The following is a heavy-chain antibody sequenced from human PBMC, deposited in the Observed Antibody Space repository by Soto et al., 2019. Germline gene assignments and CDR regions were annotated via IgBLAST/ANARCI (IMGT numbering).Heavy chain of an antibody. CDR2: IYYSGST. J-gene: IGHJ5*02. V-gene: IGHV4-59*08. CDR3: ARLDVLLWFQHQREENWFDP. Sequence: QVQLQESGPGLVKPSETLSLTCTVSGGSISSYYWSWIRQPPGKGLEWIGYIYYSGSTNYNPSLKSRVTISVDTSKNQFSLKLSSVTAADTAVYYCARLDVLLWFQHQREENWFDPWGQGTLVTVSS. CDR1: GGSISSYY. D-gene: IGHD3-10*01.